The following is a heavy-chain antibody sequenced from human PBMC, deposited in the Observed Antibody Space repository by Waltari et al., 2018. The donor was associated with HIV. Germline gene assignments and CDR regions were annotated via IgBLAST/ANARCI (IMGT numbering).Heavy chain of an antibody. CDR3: ARMQRFYGSEQSRYFYFGMDV. J-gene: IGHJ6*02. CDR1: GFIVSDNY. V-gene: IGHV3-53*01. CDR2: LYSNGNT. D-gene: IGHD3-16*02. Sequence: EVQLVESGGNLTRPGGSLRLSCVGSGFIVSDNYMSWVRQAPGKGPEWVSVLYSNGNTLYGGSVKGRFTIFSDNSRNTLYLQMNTLRVDDTAVYYCARMQRFYGSEQSRYFYFGMDVWGQGTTVTVSS.